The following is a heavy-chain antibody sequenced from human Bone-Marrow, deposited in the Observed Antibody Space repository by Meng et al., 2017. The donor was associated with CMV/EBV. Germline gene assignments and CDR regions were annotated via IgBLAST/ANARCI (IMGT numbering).Heavy chain of an antibody. CDR2: IKSKTDGGTT. V-gene: IGHV3-15*01. D-gene: IGHD6-13*01. CDR3: ARVQRGYSSSWTSFDY. J-gene: IGHJ4*02. Sequence: GESLKISCAASGFTFSNAWMSWVRQAPGKGLEWVGRIKSKTDGGTTDYAAPVKGRFTISRDDSKNTLYLQMNSLRAEDTAVYYRARVQRGYSSSWTSFDYWGQGTLVTVSS. CDR1: GFTFSNAW.